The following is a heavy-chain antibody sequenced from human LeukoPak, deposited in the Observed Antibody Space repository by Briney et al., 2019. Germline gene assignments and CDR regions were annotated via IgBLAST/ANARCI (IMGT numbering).Heavy chain of an antibody. V-gene: IGHV4-34*01. J-gene: IGHJ4*02. CDR3: ASGYSYAKCFDY. Sequence: SETLSLTCAVYGGSFSDYYWSWIRQPPGKGLEWIGEIYHSGSTNYNPSLKSRVTISVDKSKNQFSLKLSSVTAADTAVYYCASGYSYAKCFDYWGQGTLVTVSS. CDR2: IYHSGST. D-gene: IGHD5-18*01. CDR1: GGSFSDYY.